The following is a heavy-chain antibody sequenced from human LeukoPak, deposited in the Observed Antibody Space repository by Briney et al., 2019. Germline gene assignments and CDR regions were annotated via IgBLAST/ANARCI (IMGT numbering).Heavy chain of an antibody. Sequence: GGSLRLSCAASGFTFSSYAMHWVRQAPGKGLEWVSGISWNSGSIGYADSVKGRFTISRDNAKNSLYLQMNSLRAEDTALYYCAKVIAAAGIYYFDYWGQGTLVTVSS. D-gene: IGHD6-13*01. CDR1: GFTFSSYA. J-gene: IGHJ4*02. V-gene: IGHV3-9*01. CDR2: ISWNSGSI. CDR3: AKVIAAAGIYYFDY.